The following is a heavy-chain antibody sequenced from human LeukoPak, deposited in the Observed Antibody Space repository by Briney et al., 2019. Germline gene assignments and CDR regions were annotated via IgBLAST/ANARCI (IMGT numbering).Heavy chain of an antibody. V-gene: IGHV3-23*01. CDR1: GFTFSSYA. J-gene: IGHJ4*02. CDR2: ITSSGAAT. Sequence: GGSLRLSCAASGFTFSSYAVSWVRQAPGKGLEWVSSITSSGAATYYADSVKGRFTISRDNSDNTLYLQMNSLRAEDTAVYYCAKDRPNYYGSNGHYYKLNGDCWGQGTLVTVSS. CDR3: AKDRPNYYGSNGHYYKLNGDC. D-gene: IGHD3-22*01.